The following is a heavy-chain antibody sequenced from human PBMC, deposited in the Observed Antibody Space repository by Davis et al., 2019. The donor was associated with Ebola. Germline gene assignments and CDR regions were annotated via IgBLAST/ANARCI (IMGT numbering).Heavy chain of an antibody. V-gene: IGHV3-7*01. D-gene: IGHD4-17*01. CDR2: IKQDGSEK. CDR3: ARVRQTTVTEHFDY. J-gene: IGHJ4*02. Sequence: GESLKISCAASGFTFSSYSMNWVRQAPGKGLEWVANIKQDGSEKYYVDSVKGRFTISRDNAKNSLYLQMNSLRAEDTAVYYCARVRQTTVTEHFDYWGQGTLVTVSS. CDR1: GFTFSSYS.